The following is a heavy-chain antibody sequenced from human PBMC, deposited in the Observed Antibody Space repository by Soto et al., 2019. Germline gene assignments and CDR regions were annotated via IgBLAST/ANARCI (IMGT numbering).Heavy chain of an antibody. D-gene: IGHD4-17*01. CDR1: GFTFSTYS. V-gene: IGHV3-48*02. J-gene: IGHJ1*01. CDR3: ARVGLPGTTAVMVNQH. Sequence: TGGSLRLSCAASGFTFSTYSMNWVRQAPGKGLEWVSYISSTSSTIYYADSVKGRFTISRDNAKNSLYLQMNSLRDEDTAVYYCARVGLPGTTAVMVNQHWGQGTLVTSPQ. CDR2: ISSTSSTI.